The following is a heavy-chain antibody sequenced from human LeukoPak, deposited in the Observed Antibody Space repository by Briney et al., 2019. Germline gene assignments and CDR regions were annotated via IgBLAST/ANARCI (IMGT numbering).Heavy chain of an antibody. CDR3: ARHNPYYYYVWGSYRPNPWFDP. CDR2: IYYSGST. D-gene: IGHD3-16*02. J-gene: IGHJ5*02. Sequence: PSETLSLTCTVSGGSISSYYWSWIRQPPGKGLEWIGYIYYSGSTNYNPSLKSRVTISVDTSKNQFSLKLSSVTAADTAVYYCARHNPYYYYVWGSYRPNPWFDPWGQGTLVTVSS. CDR1: GGSISSYY. V-gene: IGHV4-59*08.